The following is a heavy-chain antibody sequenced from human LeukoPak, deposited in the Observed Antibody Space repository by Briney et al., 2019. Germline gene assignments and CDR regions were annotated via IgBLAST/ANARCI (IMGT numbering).Heavy chain of an antibody. Sequence: SETLSLTCTVSGGSISSSSYFWVWIRQPPGKGLEWIGSIYYSGSTYYNPSLKSRVTISVDTSKNQFSLHLSSVTAADTAVYYCARDCERGYSYGLCWGQGTLVTVSS. CDR2: IYYSGST. J-gene: IGHJ4*02. D-gene: IGHD5-18*01. CDR1: GGSISSSSYF. V-gene: IGHV4-39*02. CDR3: ARDCERGYSYGLC.